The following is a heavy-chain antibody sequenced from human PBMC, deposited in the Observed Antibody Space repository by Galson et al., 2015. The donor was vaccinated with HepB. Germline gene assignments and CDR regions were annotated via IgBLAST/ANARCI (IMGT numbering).Heavy chain of an antibody. CDR3: AREVGIAAAALRY. CDR2: IWYDGSNK. Sequence: VRQAPGKGLEWVAVIWYDGSNKYYADSVKGRFTISRDNSKNTLYLQMNSLRAEDTAVYYCAREVGIAAAALRYWGQGTLVTVSS. D-gene: IGHD6-13*01. V-gene: IGHV3-33*01. J-gene: IGHJ4*02.